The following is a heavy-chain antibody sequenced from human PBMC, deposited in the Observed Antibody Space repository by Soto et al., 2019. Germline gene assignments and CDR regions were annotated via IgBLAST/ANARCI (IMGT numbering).Heavy chain of an antibody. CDR2: MNMDGNRI. Sequence: GGSLRISCAAYGLSCSSYWRHGVRQAPGKGLEWVSRMNMDGNRISYVDSVKGRCTISRDNAKNTFYMEMNSARVEDTAVYYCLRGDGDRHDAHGSLGRHWG. CDR1: GLSCSSYW. D-gene: IGHD2-21*01. CDR3: LRGDGDRHDAHGSLGRH. V-gene: IGHV3-74*01. J-gene: IGHJ1*01.